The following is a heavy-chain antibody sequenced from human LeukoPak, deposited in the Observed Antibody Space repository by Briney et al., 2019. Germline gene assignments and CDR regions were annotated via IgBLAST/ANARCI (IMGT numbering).Heavy chain of an antibody. J-gene: IGHJ4*02. D-gene: IGHD6-19*01. CDR3: AKDLISSGWYDFDD. CDR2: ITGSGYST. CDR1: GFTFDSYA. V-gene: IGHV3-23*01. Sequence: PGGSLRLSCAASGFTFDSYAMSWVRQAPGKGLEWVSSITGSGYSTYYGDSVRGRFTVSRDNSKSTLYLQMSSLRAADTAVYYCAKDLISSGWYDFDDWGQGTLVTVSS.